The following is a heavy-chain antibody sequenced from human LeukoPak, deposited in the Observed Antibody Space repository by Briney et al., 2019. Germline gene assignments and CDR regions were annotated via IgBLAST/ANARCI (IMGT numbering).Heavy chain of an antibody. V-gene: IGHV3-74*01. Sequence: PGGSLRLSCAASGFTFSSHWMHWARQAPGKGLVWVSRINSDGSSTSYADSVKGRFTISRDNAKNTLYLQMNSLRAEDTAVYYCARDGTYDFWSGSPHNWFDPWGQGTLVTVSS. CDR1: GFTFSSHW. CDR2: INSDGSST. J-gene: IGHJ5*02. D-gene: IGHD3-3*01. CDR3: ARDGTYDFWSGSPHNWFDP.